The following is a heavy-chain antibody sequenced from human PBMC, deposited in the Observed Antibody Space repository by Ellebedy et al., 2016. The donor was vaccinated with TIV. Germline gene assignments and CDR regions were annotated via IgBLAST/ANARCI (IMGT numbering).Heavy chain of an antibody. Sequence: GESLKISCAASGFTFSSYAMSWVRQAPGKGLEWVSAISGSGGSTYYADSVKGRFTISRDNSKNTLYLQMNSLRAEDTAVYYCAKDRQWLRYSWSLNYGMDVWGQGTTVTVSS. D-gene: IGHD5-12*01. CDR3: AKDRQWLRYSWSLNYGMDV. CDR1: GFTFSSYA. V-gene: IGHV3-23*01. CDR2: ISGSGGST. J-gene: IGHJ6*02.